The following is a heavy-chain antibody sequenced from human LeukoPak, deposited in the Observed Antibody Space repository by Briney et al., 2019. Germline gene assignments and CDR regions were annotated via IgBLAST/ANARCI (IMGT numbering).Heavy chain of an antibody. CDR3: AKDELGSGSYDAFDI. V-gene: IGHV3-23*01. CDR1: GFTFSSYG. J-gene: IGHJ3*02. CDR2: ISGSGGST. Sequence: GGSLRLSCAASGFTFSSYGMSWVRQAPGKGLEWVSAISGSGGSTYYADSVKGRFTISRDNSKNTLYLQMSSLRAEDTAVYYCAKDELGSGSYDAFDIWGQGTMVTVSS. D-gene: IGHD1-26*01.